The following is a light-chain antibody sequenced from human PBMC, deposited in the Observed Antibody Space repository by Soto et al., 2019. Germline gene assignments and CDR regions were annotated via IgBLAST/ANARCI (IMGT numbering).Light chain of an antibody. CDR3: QQYYSTPPHT. CDR1: QSVLYISNNKNY. Sequence: EIVMTQSPDSLAVSLGERATINCKSSQSVLYISNNKNYLAWYQQKPGQPPKLLIYWASTRESGVPDRFSGSGSGTDFTLTISSLQAEDVAVYYCQQYYSTPPHTFGQGTKLEIK. J-gene: IGKJ2*01. CDR2: WAS. V-gene: IGKV4-1*01.